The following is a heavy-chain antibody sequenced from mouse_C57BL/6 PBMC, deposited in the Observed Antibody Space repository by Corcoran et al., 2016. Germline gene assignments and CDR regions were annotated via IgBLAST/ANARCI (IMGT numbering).Heavy chain of an antibody. CDR1: GYTFTDYY. D-gene: IGHD2-3*01. CDR2: INPNNGGT. V-gene: IGHV1-26*01. CDR3: ARSMMVTPYYFDY. Sequence: EVQLQQSGPELVKPGASVKISCKASGYTFTDYYMNWVKQSHGKSLEWIGDINPNNGGTSYNQKFKGKATLTVDKSSSTAYMELRSLTSEDSAVYYCARSMMVTPYYFDYWGQGTTLTVSS. J-gene: IGHJ2*01.